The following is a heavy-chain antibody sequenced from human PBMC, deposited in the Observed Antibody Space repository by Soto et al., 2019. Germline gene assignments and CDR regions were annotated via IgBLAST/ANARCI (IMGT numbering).Heavy chain of an antibody. V-gene: IGHV3-23*01. CDR1: GFTFSSYA. CDR3: AKQKAPFYSNPYYYYLMDG. D-gene: IGHD4-4*01. J-gene: IGHJ6*02. Sequence: GGSLILSCAASGFTFSSYAMRWVRQAPGKGLEWVSAISGSGGSTYYADSVKGRFTISRDNSKNTLYLQMNSRRAEDTAVYYCAKQKAPFYSNPYYYYLMDGWGQRTTVTGS. CDR2: ISGSGGST.